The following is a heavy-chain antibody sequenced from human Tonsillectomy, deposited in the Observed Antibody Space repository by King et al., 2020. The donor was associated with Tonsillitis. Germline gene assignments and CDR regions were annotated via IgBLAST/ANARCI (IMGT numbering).Heavy chain of an antibody. J-gene: IGHJ5*02. CDR2: IYYSGST. Sequence: VPLQESGPGLVKPSQTLSLTCTVSGGSISSGGYYWRWIRQHPGQGLEWIGYIYYSGSTYYNPSLKSRVTISVDTSKNQFSLKLSSVTAADTAVYYCARDLRLVVPAAIHNWFDPWGQGTLVTVSS. CDR1: GGSISSGGYY. D-gene: IGHD2-2*01. CDR3: ARDLRLVVPAAIHNWFDP. V-gene: IGHV4-31*03.